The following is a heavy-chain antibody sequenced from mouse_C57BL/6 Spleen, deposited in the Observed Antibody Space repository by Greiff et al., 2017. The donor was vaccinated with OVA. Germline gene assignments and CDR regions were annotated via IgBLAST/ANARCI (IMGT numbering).Heavy chain of an antibody. J-gene: IGHJ3*01. CDR3: TRFYYDYSWFAY. Sequence: EVQRVESGEGLVKPGGSLKLSCAASGFTFSSYAMSWVRQTPEKRLEWVAYISSGGDYIYYADTVKGRFTISRDNARNTLYLQMSSLKSEDKAMYYCTRFYYDYSWFAYWGQGTLVTVSA. CDR1: GFTFSSYA. V-gene: IGHV5-9-1*02. D-gene: IGHD2-4*01. CDR2: ISSGGDYI.